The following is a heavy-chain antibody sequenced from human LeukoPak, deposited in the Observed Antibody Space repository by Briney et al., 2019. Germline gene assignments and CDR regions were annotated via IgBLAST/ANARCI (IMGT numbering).Heavy chain of an antibody. D-gene: IGHD2-15*01. CDR3: AREVDGWYFDY. Sequence: SETLSLTCTVSGGSISSYYWSWIRQPPGKGLEWIGYIYYSGSTNYNPSLKSRVTMTRDMSTSTVYMELSSLRSEDTAVYYCAREVDGWYFDYWGQGTLVTVSS. J-gene: IGHJ4*02. CDR2: IYYSGST. V-gene: IGHV4-59*01. CDR1: GGSISSYY.